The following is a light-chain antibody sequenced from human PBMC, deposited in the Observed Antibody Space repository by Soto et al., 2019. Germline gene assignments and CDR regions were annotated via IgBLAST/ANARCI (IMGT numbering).Light chain of an antibody. CDR2: EVS. V-gene: IGLV2-14*01. CDR3: SSYSCDTTPYV. CDR1: SSDVGGYNY. Sequence: QSVLTQPASVSGSPGQSITISCTGASSDVGGYNYVSWYQLHPGKAPKLIIYEVSNRSSGVSNRFSGSKSGNTASLTISGLQAEDEADYVCSSYSCDTTPYVFGSGTKVTVL. J-gene: IGLJ1*01.